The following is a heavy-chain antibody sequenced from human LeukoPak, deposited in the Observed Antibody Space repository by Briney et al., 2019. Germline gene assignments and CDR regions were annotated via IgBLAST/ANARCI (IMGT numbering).Heavy chain of an antibody. D-gene: IGHD6-19*01. V-gene: IGHV3-30*03. J-gene: IGHJ5*02. CDR2: ISYNGTSK. CDR3: ARGRSVAVAGRWPAWFDP. Sequence: GRSLRLSCAASGFTFSAYGMHWVRQAPGKGLDWAAVISYNGTSKYYADSVKGRFAISRDNSKNTLYLQMNSLRPEDTGVYYCARGRSVAVAGRWPAWFDPWGQGTLVIVSS. CDR1: GFTFSAYG.